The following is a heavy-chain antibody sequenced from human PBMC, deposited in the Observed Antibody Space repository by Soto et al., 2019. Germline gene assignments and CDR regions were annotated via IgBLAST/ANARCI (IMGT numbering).Heavy chain of an antibody. CDR3: ARGRIHFDSGTSYKGLY. Sequence: QVQLVESGGGVVQPGGSLRLSCAASGFTFRGSDMHWVRQAPGKGLEWVTIISFDGSNEYYADFVKGRFTISRDNSNNALYLQMNSLRPEDTAVYFCARGRIHFDSGTSYKGLYWGQGTLVTVSS. CDR2: ISFDGSNE. V-gene: IGHV3-30*03. D-gene: IGHD3-10*01. CDR1: GFTFRGSD. J-gene: IGHJ4*02.